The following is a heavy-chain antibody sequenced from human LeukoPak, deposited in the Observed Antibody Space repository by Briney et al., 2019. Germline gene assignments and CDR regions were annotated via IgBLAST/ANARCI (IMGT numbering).Heavy chain of an antibody. CDR1: GYTFTGYY. CDR3: ARGLFRRDSQRRFDP. D-gene: IGHD5-24*01. CDR2: INPNSGGT. J-gene: IGHJ5*02. Sequence: ASVKVSCKASGYTFTGYYMHWVRQAPGQGLEWMGWINPNSGGTNYAQKFQGRVTITRNTSISTAYMELSSLRSEDTAVYYCARGLFRRDSQRRFDPWGQGTLVTVSS. V-gene: IGHV1-2*02.